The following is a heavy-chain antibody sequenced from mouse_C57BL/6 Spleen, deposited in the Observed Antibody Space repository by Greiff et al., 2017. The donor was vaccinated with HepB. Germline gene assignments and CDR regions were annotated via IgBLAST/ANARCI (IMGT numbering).Heavy chain of an antibody. CDR1: GYTFTDYN. V-gene: IGHV1-18*01. J-gene: IGHJ4*01. D-gene: IGHD1-1*01. CDR2: INPNNGGT. Sequence: VQLKESGPELVKPGASVKIPCKASGYTFTDYNMDWVKQSHGKSLEWIGDINPNNGGTIYNQKFKGKATLTVDKSSSTAYMELRSLTSEDTAVYYCARKYSTTVGDYAMDYWGQGTSVTVSS. CDR3: ARKYSTTVGDYAMDY.